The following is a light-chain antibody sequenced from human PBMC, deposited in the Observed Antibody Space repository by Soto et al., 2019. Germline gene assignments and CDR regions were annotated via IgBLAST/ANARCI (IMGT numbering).Light chain of an antibody. Sequence: DIQMTQSPSTLSASVGDRVTITCRASQSIGFLLAWYQQKPGKAPKLLIYKASSLESGVPSRFSGSGSGTEFTLTISNLQPDDFATCYCQQYHGYPPMYTFGQGTNLEMK. V-gene: IGKV1-5*03. CDR2: KAS. J-gene: IGKJ2*01. CDR1: QSIGFL. CDR3: QQYHGYPPMYT.